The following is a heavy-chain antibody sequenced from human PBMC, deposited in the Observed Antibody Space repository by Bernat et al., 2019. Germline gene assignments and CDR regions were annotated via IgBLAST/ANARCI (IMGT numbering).Heavy chain of an antibody. CDR1: GFTFSSSG. J-gene: IGHJ5*02. CDR3: ARDRAGQRPGEQQVVRWFDP. Sequence: QVHLVESGGGVVQPGRSLRLSCAASGFTFSSSGMHWVRQAPGKGLEWLAVIWYDGSKTYYADSVKGRFTVSRDNSKNTFYLEMNSLRAEDTAVYYCARDRAGQRPGEQQVVRWFDPWGQGTLVTVSP. CDR2: IWYDGSKT. V-gene: IGHV3-33*01. D-gene: IGHD6-13*01.